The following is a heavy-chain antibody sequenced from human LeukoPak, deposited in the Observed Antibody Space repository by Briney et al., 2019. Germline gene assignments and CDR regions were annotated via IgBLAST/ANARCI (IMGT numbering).Heavy chain of an antibody. CDR2: IKQDGSEK. D-gene: IGHD6-19*01. CDR1: GLTFSSYW. V-gene: IGHV3-7*01. CDR3: ARDLTNEYSSGWYAYYFDY. Sequence: GGSLRLSCAASGLTFSSYWMSWVRQAPGKGLEWVANIKQDGSEKYYVDSVKGRFTISRDNAKNSLYLQMNSLRAEDTAVYYCARDLTNEYSSGWYAYYFDYWGQGTLVTVSS. J-gene: IGHJ4*02.